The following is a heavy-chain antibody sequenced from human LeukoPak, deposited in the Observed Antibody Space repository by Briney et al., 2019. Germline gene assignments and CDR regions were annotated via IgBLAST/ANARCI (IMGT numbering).Heavy chain of an antibody. CDR3: ARDGQRLAPYAMDV. CDR2: IDNAGSIT. Sequence: GGSLRLSCAASGFAFSNYWIHWVRQAPGKGLVWVSRIDNAGSITTYADSVKGRFTISRDNAENTLYLQMNSLRVEDTAVYYCARDGQRLAPYAMDVWGQGTTITVSS. J-gene: IGHJ6*02. D-gene: IGHD6-25*01. CDR1: GFAFSNYW. V-gene: IGHV3-74*03.